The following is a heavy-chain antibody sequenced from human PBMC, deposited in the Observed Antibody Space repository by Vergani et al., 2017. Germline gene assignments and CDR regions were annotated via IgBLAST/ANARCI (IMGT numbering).Heavy chain of an antibody. CDR3: ARRSGGYYSGSKGHPLRTAFDV. CDR1: GGSISAGYYF. V-gene: IGHV4-61*02. CDR2: ISASGNA. Sequence: QVQLQASGPGRVKPSQTLSLTCTMSGGSISAGYYFWSWIRQPAGKGLEWLGHISASGNASHSPSLKTRVSMSVVTSKNQFSLTVTSVTAADTAIYFCARRSGGYYSGSKGHPLRTAFDVWGHGTVVTVSS. D-gene: IGHD3-10*01. J-gene: IGHJ3*01.